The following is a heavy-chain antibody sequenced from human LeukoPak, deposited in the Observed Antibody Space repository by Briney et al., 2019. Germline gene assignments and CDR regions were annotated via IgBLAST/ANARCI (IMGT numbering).Heavy chain of an antibody. CDR3: ARVMGYYDSSGSPYYMDV. CDR1: GYTFTGYY. V-gene: IGHV1-2*02. J-gene: IGHJ6*03. D-gene: IGHD3-22*01. Sequence: ASVKVSCKASGYTFTGYYMHWVRQAPGQGLEWMGWINPNSGGTNYAQKFQGRVTMTRDTSIGTAYMELSRLRSDGTAVYYCARVMGYYDSSGSPYYMDVWGKGTTVTVSS. CDR2: INPNSGGT.